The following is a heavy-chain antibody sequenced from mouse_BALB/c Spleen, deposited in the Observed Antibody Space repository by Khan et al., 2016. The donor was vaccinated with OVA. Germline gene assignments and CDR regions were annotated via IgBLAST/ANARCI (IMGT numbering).Heavy chain of an antibody. CDR3: ARENYYGRTCDAMDY. J-gene: IGHJ4*01. CDR2: IAPGSGST. V-gene: IGHV1S41*01. CDR1: GYTFTSYW. D-gene: IGHD1-1*01. Sequence: DLVKPGASVKLSCKASGYTFTSYWINWIRQRPGQGLEWIGRIAPGSGSTYYNEMFKGKATLTVDTSSSTAYIQLSSLSSEDSAVYVGARENYYGRTCDAMDYWGQGTSVTVSS.